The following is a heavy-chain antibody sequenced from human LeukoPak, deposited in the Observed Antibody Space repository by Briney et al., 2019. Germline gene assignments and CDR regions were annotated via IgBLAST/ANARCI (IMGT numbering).Heavy chain of an antibody. J-gene: IGHJ4*02. CDR1: GGSISSYY. D-gene: IGHD3-16*01. CDR3: ARDVLSGFDY. Sequence: PSETLSLXCTVSGGSISSYYWSWIRQPPGKELEWIGYIYYSGSTNYNPSLKSRVTISVDTSKNQFSLKLSSVTAADTAVYYCARDVLSGFDYWGQGTLVTVSS. CDR2: IYYSGST. V-gene: IGHV4-59*01.